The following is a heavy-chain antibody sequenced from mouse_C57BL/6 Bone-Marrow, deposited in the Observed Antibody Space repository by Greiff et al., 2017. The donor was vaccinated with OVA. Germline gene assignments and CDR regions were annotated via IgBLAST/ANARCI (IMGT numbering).Heavy chain of an antibody. CDR3: ASLDGYYDAMDY. CDR2: INPYNGGT. V-gene: IGHV1-19*01. J-gene: IGHJ4*01. Sequence: VQLHQSGPVLVKPGASVKMSCKASGYTFTDYYMNWVKQSHGKSLEWIGVINPYNGGTSYNQKFKGKATLTVDKSSSTAYMELNSLTSEDSAVYYCASLDGYYDAMDYWGQGTSVTVSS. D-gene: IGHD2-3*01. CDR1: GYTFTDYY.